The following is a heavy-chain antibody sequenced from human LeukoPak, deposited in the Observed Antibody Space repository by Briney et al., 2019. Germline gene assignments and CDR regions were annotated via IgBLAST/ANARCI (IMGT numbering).Heavy chain of an antibody. J-gene: IGHJ6*02. Sequence: ASVKVSCKASGYTFTSYGISWVRQAPGQGLEWMGWISAYNGNTNYAQKLQGRVTMTTDTSTSTAYMELRSLRSDDTAVYYCARGWDILTGYYIDYYYGMDAWGQGTTVTVSS. CDR3: ARGWDILTGYYIDYYYGMDA. CDR2: ISAYNGNT. D-gene: IGHD3-9*01. CDR1: GYTFTSYG. V-gene: IGHV1-18*01.